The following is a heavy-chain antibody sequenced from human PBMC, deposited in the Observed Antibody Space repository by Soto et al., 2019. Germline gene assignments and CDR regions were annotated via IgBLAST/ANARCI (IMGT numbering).Heavy chain of an antibody. D-gene: IGHD2-2*01. CDR1: GYTFSKYG. J-gene: IGHJ5*02. Sequence: VSVKVSCKTSGYTFSKYGITWVRQAPGQPLEWLGWISLYSDGTNYAQKFQGRVSMTTDTSTTTAYMELRSLRSDDTAVYYCARVVPGAEAWFGPWGQGTLVTVSS. CDR3: ARVVPGAEAWFGP. CDR2: ISLYSDGT. V-gene: IGHV1-18*01.